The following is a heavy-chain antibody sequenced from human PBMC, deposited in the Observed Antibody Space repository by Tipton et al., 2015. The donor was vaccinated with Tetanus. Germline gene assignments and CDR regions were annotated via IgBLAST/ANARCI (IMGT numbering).Heavy chain of an antibody. J-gene: IGHJ5*02. CDR2: ISHRGST. CDR1: GGSISSYY. CDR3: ARVRRGCSGGGCYSSFDP. V-gene: IGHV4-59*01. Sequence: LRLSCTVSGGSISSYYWSWIRQPPGEGLEWIGYISHRGSTNYNPSLKSRVTMSVDTSKNQFSLRLSSVTAADTTVYYCARVRRGCSGGGCYSSFDPWGQGAWSLCPQ. D-gene: IGHD2-15*01.